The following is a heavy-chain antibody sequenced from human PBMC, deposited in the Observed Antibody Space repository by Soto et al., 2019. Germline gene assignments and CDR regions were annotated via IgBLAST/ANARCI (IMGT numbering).Heavy chain of an antibody. CDR2: IDPSDSYT. CDR3: ARHGSIAAAGTYGMDV. Sequence: XESLKLSWKCSGNSFTSYWISLVLQMPGKGLEWMGRIDPSDSYTNYSPSFQGHVTISADKSISTAYLQWSSLKASDTAMYYCARHGSIAAAGTYGMDVWGQGTTVTVSS. D-gene: IGHD6-13*01. J-gene: IGHJ6*02. V-gene: IGHV5-10-1*01. CDR1: GNSFTSYW.